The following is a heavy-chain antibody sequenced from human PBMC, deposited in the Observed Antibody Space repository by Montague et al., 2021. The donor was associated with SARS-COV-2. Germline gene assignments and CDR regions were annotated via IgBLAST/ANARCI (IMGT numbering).Heavy chain of an antibody. CDR3: ARHYYGSGSYYLGEFDY. J-gene: IGHJ4*02. D-gene: IGHD3-10*01. V-gene: IGHV4-39*01. CDR1: GGYISSSSYY. Sequence: SETLSLTCTVSGGYISSSSYYWGWIRQPPGKGLEWIGSFYYSGSTYYNPSLKSRVTISVDTSKNQLSLKLSSVTAADTAVYYCARHYYGSGSYYLGEFDYWGQGTLVTVSS. CDR2: FYYSGST.